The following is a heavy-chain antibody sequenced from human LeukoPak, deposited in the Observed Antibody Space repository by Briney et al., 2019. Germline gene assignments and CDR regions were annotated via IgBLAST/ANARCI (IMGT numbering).Heavy chain of an antibody. D-gene: IGHD3-3*01. J-gene: IGHJ5*02. V-gene: IGHV1-69*13. CDR2: IIPIFGTA. Sequence: SVKVSCKASGGTFSSYAISWVRQAPGQGLEWMGGIIPIFGTANYAQKFQGRVTITADESTSTAYMELSSLRSEDTAVYYCARGMRLEQSDNWFDPWGQGTLVTVSS. CDR3: ARGMRLEQSDNWFDP. CDR1: GGTFSSYA.